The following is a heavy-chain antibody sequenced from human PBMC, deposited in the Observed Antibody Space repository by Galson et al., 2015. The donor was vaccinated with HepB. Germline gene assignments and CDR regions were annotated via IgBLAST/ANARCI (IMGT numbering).Heavy chain of an antibody. D-gene: IGHD6-13*01. J-gene: IGHJ4*02. CDR2: IHGGNNR. CDR1: GFSFNYFP. Sequence: SLRLSCAVSGFSFNYFPMHWVRQAPGKGLEWVSVIHGGNNRYYADSVKGRFTMSRDDSINTLYLQMNSLRAEDTAVYYRAQLGTGYWGQGTPVTVSS. V-gene: IGHV3-53*01. CDR3: AQLGTGY.